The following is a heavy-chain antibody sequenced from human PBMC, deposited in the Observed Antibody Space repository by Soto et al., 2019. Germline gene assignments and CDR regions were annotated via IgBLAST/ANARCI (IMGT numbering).Heavy chain of an antibody. CDR3: ARAIRHFGNYYGMDV. J-gene: IGHJ6*02. CDR2: IYYSGGT. V-gene: IGHV4-31*03. D-gene: IGHD3-10*01. Sequence: QVQLQESGPGLVKPSQPLSLTCTVSGGSISSGGYYWSWIRQHPGKGLEWIGYIYYSGGTYYNPSLKSRVTISVDTSKNQFSLKLSSVTAADTAVYYCARAIRHFGNYYGMDVWGQGTTVTVSS. CDR1: GGSISSGGYY.